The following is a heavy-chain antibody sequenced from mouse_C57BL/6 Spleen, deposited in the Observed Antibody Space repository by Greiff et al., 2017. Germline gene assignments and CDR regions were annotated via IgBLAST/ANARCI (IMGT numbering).Heavy chain of an antibody. CDR3: ARERDWDVGY. CDR2: IDPSDSYT. V-gene: IGHV1-50*01. Sequence: QVQLQQPGAELVKPGASVKLSCKASGYTFTSYWMQWVKQRPGQGLEWIGEIDPSDSYTNYNQKFKGKATLTVDTSSSTAYMQLSSLTSEDSAVYYCARERDWDVGYWGQGTTRTVSS. D-gene: IGHD4-1*01. CDR1: GYTFTSYW. J-gene: IGHJ2*01.